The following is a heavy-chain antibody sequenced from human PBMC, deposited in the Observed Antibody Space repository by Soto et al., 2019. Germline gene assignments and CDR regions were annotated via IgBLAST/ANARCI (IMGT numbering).Heavy chain of an antibody. D-gene: IGHD5-12*01. CDR1: GFTITSTS. CDR3: AAVLYSGYDWYFDY. V-gene: IGHV1-58*01. CDR2: IVVGSGNT. Sequence: APVKASSTASGFTITSTSVQWVRQARGQRLEWIGWIVVGSGNTNYAQKFQERVTITRDMSTSTAYMELSSLRSEDTAVYYCAAVLYSGYDWYFDYWGQGTLVTVSS. J-gene: IGHJ4*02.